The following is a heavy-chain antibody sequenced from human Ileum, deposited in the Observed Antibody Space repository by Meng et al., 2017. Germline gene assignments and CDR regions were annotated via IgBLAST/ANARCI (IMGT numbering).Heavy chain of an antibody. J-gene: IGHJ4*02. Sequence: GGSLRLSCAASGFTFSNYWMHWVRQAPGKGLVWVSLINPDGSYTNYADSVEGRFTISRDNAKNTLYLQMNSLRDEDTAVYYCARDLNYGYSDYWGQGTLVTVSS. D-gene: IGHD3-10*01. CDR1: GFTFSNYW. V-gene: IGHV3-74*01. CDR3: ARDLNYGYSDY. CDR2: INPDGSYT.